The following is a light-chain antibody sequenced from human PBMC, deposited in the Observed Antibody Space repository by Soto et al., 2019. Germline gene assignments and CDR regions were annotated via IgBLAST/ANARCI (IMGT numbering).Light chain of an antibody. CDR2: AAS. V-gene: IGKV1-16*01. J-gene: IGKJ4*02. CDR3: QQHHSYPLT. CDR1: QDISNY. Sequence: DIQMTQSPSSLSASVGDRVTITCRASQDISNYLAWFQQKPGKAPKSLIYAASGFQSGVPSRFSGSGYGTDFTLTISGLQPEDIATYYCQQHHSYPLTFGGGTNVEIK.